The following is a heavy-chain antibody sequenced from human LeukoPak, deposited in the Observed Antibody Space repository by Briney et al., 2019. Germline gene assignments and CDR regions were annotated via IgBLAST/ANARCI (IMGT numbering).Heavy chain of an antibody. D-gene: IGHD3-22*01. CDR2: IYTSGST. J-gene: IGHJ6*03. V-gene: IGHV4-4*07. CDR3: ARGIGYYSDYYMDV. Sequence: SGTLSLTCTVSGGSISSYYWSWIRQPAGKGLEWIGRIYTSGSTNYNPSLKSRVTMSVDTSKNQFSLKLSSVTAADTAVYYCARGIGYYSDYYMDVWGKGTTVTVSS. CDR1: GGSISSYY.